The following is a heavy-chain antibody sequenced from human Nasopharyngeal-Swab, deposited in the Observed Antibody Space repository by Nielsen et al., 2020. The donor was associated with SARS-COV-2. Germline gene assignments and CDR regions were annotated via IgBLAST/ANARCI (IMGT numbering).Heavy chain of an antibody. V-gene: IGHV3-21*01. CDR3: ARDWHGTFDY. D-gene: IGHD5-24*01. CDR2: ISSSSSYI. Sequence: GESLKTSCAASGFTFSSYSMNWVRQAPGKGLDWVSYISSSSSYIYYADSVKGRFTISRDNAKNSLYLQMNSLRAEDTAVYYCARDWHGTFDYWGQGTLVTVSS. J-gene: IGHJ4*02. CDR1: GFTFSSYS.